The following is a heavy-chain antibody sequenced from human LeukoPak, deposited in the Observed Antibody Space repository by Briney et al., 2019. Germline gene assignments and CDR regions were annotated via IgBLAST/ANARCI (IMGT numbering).Heavy chain of an antibody. CDR2: ISAYNGNT. CDR1: GYTFTSYG. Sequence: GASVKVSCKASGYTFTSYGISWVRQAPGHGLEWMGWISAYNGNTNYAQKLQGRVTMTTDTSTSTAYMELRSLRSDDTAVYYCARVHVVVPAAIQVDWFDPWGQGTLVTVSS. D-gene: IGHD2-2*02. CDR3: ARVHVVVPAAIQVDWFDP. V-gene: IGHV1-18*01. J-gene: IGHJ5*02.